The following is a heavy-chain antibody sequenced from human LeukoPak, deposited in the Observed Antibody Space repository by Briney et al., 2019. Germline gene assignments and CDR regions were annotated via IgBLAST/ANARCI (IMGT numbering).Heavy chain of an antibody. Sequence: SETLSLTCTVSGGSISSGSYYWSWIRQPAGKGLEWIGRIYTSGSTNYNPSLKSRVTISVDTSKNQFSLKLSSVTAADTAVYYCARAGPTVTEMDVWGKGTTVTVSS. CDR2: IYTSGST. J-gene: IGHJ6*04. V-gene: IGHV4-61*02. CDR1: GGSISSGSYY. D-gene: IGHD4-17*01. CDR3: ARAGPTVTEMDV.